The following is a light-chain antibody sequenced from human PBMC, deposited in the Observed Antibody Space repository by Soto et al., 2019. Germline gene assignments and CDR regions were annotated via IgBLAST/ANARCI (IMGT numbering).Light chain of an antibody. Sequence: DIHMTQSPSTLSASVGDRVTISCRASQNIFTYLAWYQQKPGKAPKLLIFDASTLQSGVPPRFSGSGSGTEFTLTIASLQPDDFATYYCQQYETFSGTFGPGTKVDIK. J-gene: IGKJ1*01. CDR1: QNIFTY. CDR2: DAS. V-gene: IGKV1-5*01. CDR3: QQYETFSGT.